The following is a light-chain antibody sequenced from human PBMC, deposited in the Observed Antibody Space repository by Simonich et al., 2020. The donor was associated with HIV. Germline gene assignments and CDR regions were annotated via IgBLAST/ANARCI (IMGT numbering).Light chain of an antibody. CDR3: MQALQTPGT. J-gene: IGKJ2*01. V-gene: IGKV2-28*01. Sequence: DCVMTQSPLSLPVTAGEPASISCRSRQSLLRSNGYNYFDGYMQKPGRSPQLLIYLGSTRASGVPERFSGSGSGTDFTLKISRVEAEDVGVYYCMQALQTPGTFGQGTMLEIK. CDR1: QSLLRSNGYNY. CDR2: LGS.